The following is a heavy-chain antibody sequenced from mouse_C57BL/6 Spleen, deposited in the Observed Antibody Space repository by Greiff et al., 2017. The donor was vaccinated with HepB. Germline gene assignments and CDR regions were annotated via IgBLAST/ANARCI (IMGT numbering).Heavy chain of an antibody. Sequence: VKLQESGPGLVQPSQSLSITCTVSGFSLTSYGVHWVRQSPGKGLEWLGVIWRGGSTDYNAAFMSRLSITKDNSKSQVFFKMNSLQADDTAIYYCAKSGYGSSYEYWYFDVWGTGTTVTVSS. CDR2: IWRGGST. V-gene: IGHV2-5*01. CDR1: GFSLTSYG. D-gene: IGHD1-1*01. CDR3: AKSGYGSSYEYWYFDV. J-gene: IGHJ1*03.